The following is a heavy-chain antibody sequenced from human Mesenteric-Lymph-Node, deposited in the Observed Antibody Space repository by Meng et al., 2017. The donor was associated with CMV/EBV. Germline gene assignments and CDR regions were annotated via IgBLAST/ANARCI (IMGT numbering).Heavy chain of an antibody. Sequence: ASVKVSCKASGYTFTGYYMHWVRQAPGQGLEWMGWINPNSGGTNYAQKFQGRVTMTRDTSISTAYMELSRLRSEDTAVYYCAREDYSRSTDYYYYGMDVWGQGTTVTVSS. CDR1: GYTFTGYY. CDR2: INPNSGGT. J-gene: IGHJ6*02. V-gene: IGHV1-2*02. D-gene: IGHD6-13*01. CDR3: AREDYSRSTDYYYYGMDV.